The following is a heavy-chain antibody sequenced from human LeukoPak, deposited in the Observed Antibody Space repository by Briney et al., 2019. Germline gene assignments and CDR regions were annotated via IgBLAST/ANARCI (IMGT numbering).Heavy chain of an antibody. Sequence: GGSLRLSCAASGVTFSSDSMNWGRKAPGKGLEWVSYISSSSSTIYYADSVKGRFTISRDNAKNSLYLKMNSLRAEDTAVYYCARLFMVRGRISGMDVWGQGPTVTVSS. V-gene: IGHV3-48*01. CDR3: ARLFMVRGRISGMDV. CDR2: ISSSSSTI. D-gene: IGHD3-10*01. J-gene: IGHJ6*02. CDR1: GVTFSSDS.